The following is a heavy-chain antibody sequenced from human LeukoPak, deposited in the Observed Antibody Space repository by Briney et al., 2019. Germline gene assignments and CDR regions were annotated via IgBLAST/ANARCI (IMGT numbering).Heavy chain of an antibody. J-gene: IGHJ5*02. D-gene: IGHD5-12*01. Sequence: GGSLRLSCAASGFTFSSYAMTWVRQAPGKGLEWVSSISTMSNYIFYGDSVKGRFTISRDNAKNSVYLQMNSLRPDDTAVYYCSRDRLGGLDLWGQGTLVTVSS. CDR3: SRDRLGGLDL. V-gene: IGHV3-21*06. CDR1: GFTFSSYA. CDR2: ISTMSNYI.